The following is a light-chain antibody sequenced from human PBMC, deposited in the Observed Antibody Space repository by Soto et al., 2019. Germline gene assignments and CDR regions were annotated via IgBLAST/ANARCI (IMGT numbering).Light chain of an antibody. CDR1: QSVSSS. Sequence: EIVMTQSPATLSVSPGERATLSCRASQSVSSSLAWYQQKPGQAPRLLLYGASNRATGIPARFSGSGSETECTLTLSSLQSEDSAVYFWQQYNNWWTFGQRTKVQIK. V-gene: IGKV3-15*01. J-gene: IGKJ1*01. CDR3: QQYNNWWT. CDR2: GAS.